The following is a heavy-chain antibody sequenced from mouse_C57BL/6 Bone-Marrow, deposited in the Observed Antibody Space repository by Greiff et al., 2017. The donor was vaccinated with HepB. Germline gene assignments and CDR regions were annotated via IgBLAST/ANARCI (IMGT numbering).Heavy chain of an antibody. CDR3: ARDLYYYGSRLPY. CDR1: GFTFSSYA. D-gene: IGHD1-1*01. Sequence: EVQRVESGGGLVKPGGSLKLSCAASGFTFSSYAMSWVRQTPEKRLEWVATISDGGSYTYYPDNVKGRFTISRDNAKNNLYLQMSHLKSEETAMYYCARDLYYYGSRLPYWGQGTLVTVSA. J-gene: IGHJ3*01. V-gene: IGHV5-4*01. CDR2: ISDGGSYT.